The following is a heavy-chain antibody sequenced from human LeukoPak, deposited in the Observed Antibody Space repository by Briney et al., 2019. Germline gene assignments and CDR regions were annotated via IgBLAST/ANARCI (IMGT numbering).Heavy chain of an antibody. CDR1: GFTVSSNY. D-gene: IGHD5-18*01. V-gene: IGHV3-53*01. CDR3: ARDNRYSYGYFSHFDY. Sequence: PGGSLRLSCAASGFTVSSNYMSWVRQAPGKGLAWVSVIYSGGSTYYADSVKGRFTISRDSSKNTLYLQMNSLRAEDTAVYYCARDNRYSYGYFSHFDYWGQGTLVTVSS. CDR2: IYSGGST. J-gene: IGHJ4*02.